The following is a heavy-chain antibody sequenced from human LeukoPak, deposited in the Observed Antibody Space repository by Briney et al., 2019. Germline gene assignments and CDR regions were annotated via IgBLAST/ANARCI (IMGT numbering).Heavy chain of an antibody. J-gene: IGHJ4*02. CDR3: ATSGYSGYGIDY. D-gene: IGHD5-12*01. CDR1: GSTFSNYW. Sequence: GGSLRLSCVVSGSTFSNYWMTWVRQAPGKGLEWVANIKQDGSDTYFVGSVKGQFTISRDNAKNSLYLEMNSLRVEDTAVYYCATSGYSGYGIDYWGQGTLVAVS. V-gene: IGHV3-7*03. CDR2: IKQDGSDT.